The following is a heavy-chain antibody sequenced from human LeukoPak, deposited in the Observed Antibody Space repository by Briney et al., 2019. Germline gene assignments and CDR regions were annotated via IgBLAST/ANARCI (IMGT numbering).Heavy chain of an antibody. V-gene: IGHV4-34*01. CDR1: GGSFSGYY. CDR3: ARATMVRGVIITVYYFDY. D-gene: IGHD3-10*01. CDR2: INHSGST. Sequence: SETLSLTCAVYGGSFSGYYWSWIRQPPGKGLEWIGEINHSGSTNYNPSLKSRVTISVDTSKNQFSLKLSSVTAADMAVYYCARATMVRGVIITVYYFDYWGQGTLVTVSS. J-gene: IGHJ4*02.